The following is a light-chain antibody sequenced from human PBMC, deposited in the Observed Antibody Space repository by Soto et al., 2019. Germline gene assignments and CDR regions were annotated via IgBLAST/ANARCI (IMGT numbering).Light chain of an antibody. V-gene: IGKV3D-20*02. J-gene: IGKJ1*01. Sequence: DIVLTQSPGTLSLSPGERASLSCRASQSVSSGHLAWYQQKPGQAPRLLIYDTSKRATGIPARFSGGGSGTDFTLTIRSLEPEDFAVYYCQHRSNWLWTFGQGTKVDIK. CDR1: QSVSSGH. CDR2: DTS. CDR3: QHRSNWLWT.